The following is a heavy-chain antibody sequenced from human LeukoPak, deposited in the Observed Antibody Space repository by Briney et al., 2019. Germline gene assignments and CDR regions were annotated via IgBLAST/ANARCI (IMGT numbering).Heavy chain of an antibody. Sequence: SETLSLTCTVSGGSISSYYWNWIRQPPGKGLEWIGYIYYSGSTNYNPSLKSRVTISVDTSKNQFSLKLSSVTAADTAVYYCARDVGYSGYDTAYYYYGMDVWGQGTTVTVSS. V-gene: IGHV4-59*01. D-gene: IGHD5-12*01. CDR3: ARDVGYSGYDTAYYYYGMDV. CDR1: GGSISSYY. CDR2: IYYSGST. J-gene: IGHJ6*02.